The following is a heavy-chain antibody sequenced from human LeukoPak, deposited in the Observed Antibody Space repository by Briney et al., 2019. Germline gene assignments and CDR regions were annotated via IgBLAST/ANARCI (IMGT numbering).Heavy chain of an antibody. CDR3: AKKTGGSYYSDPFDY. V-gene: IGHV3-20*04. CDR1: GFTFDDYG. CDR2: INSNGGST. D-gene: IGHD1-26*01. J-gene: IGHJ4*02. Sequence: GGSLRLSCAASGFTFDDYGMSWVRQAPGKGLEWVSGINSNGGSTGYADSVKGRFTISRDNAKNSLYLQMHSLRAEDSALYYCAKKTGGSYYSDPFDYWGQGTLVTVSS.